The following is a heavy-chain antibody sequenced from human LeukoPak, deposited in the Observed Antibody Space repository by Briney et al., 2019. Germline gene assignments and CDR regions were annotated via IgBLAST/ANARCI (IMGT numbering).Heavy chain of an antibody. CDR2: FDPEDGGT. V-gene: IGHV1-24*01. D-gene: IGHD4-17*01. CDR3: ATPVTTNAFDI. CDR1: GYTLTELS. Sequence: ASVKVSCKVSGYTLTELSMHWVRQAPGKGLEWVGGFDPEDGGTIYAQKFQGRVTMTEDTSTDTAYMELSSLRSEDTAVYYCATPVTTNAFDIWGQGTMVTVSS. J-gene: IGHJ3*02.